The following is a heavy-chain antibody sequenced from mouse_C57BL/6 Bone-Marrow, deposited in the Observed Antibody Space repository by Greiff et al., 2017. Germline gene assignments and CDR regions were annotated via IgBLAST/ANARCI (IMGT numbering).Heavy chain of an antibody. CDR2: IHPNSGST. CDR1: GYTFTSYW. D-gene: IGHD2-1*01. Sequence: QVQLQQPGAELVKPGASVKLSCKASGYTFTSYWMHWVKQRPGQGLEWIGMIHPNSGSTNYNEKFKSKATLTVDKSSSTAYMQLSSLTSEDSAVYYCARFYYGNYYAMDYWGQGTSVTDSS. J-gene: IGHJ4*01. V-gene: IGHV1-64*01. CDR3: ARFYYGNYYAMDY.